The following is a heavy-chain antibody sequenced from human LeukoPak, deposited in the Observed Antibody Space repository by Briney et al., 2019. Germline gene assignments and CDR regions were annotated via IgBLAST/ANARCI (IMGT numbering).Heavy chain of an antibody. J-gene: IGHJ4*02. V-gene: IGHV1-8*01. CDR2: MNPNSGNT. D-gene: IGHD3-22*01. CDR3: ARRGSNYYDGSGYLSFAY. Sequence: ASVKVSCKASGYTFTSYDINWVRQATGQGLEWMGWMNPNSGNTGYAQKFQGRVTMTRNTSISTAYMELSSLRSEDTAVYYCARRGSNYYDGSGYLSFAYWGQGTLGTVAS. CDR1: GYTFTSYD.